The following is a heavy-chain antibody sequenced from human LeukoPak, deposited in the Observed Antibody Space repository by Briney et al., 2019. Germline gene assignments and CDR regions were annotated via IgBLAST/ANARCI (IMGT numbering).Heavy chain of an antibody. D-gene: IGHD5-24*01. CDR1: GFTFSSYA. CDR3: ASEMVTTSYGMDV. CDR2: ISYDGSNK. V-gene: IGHV3-30*03. J-gene: IGHJ6*02. Sequence: GGSLRLSCAASGFTFSSYAMHWVRQAPGKGLEWVAVISYDGSNKYYADSVKGRFTISRDNSKNTLYLQMNSLRAEDTDVYYCASEMVTTSYGMDVWGQGTTVTVSS.